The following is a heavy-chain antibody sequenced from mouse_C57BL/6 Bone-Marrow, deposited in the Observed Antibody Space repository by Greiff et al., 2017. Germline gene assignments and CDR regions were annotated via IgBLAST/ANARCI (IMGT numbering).Heavy chain of an antibody. J-gene: IGHJ1*03. CDR3: ARPYYSNYWYFDV. CDR1: GYTFTSYW. CDR2: IYPGSGST. Sequence: VQLQQPGAELVKPGASVKMSCKASGYTFTSYWITWVKQRPGQGLEWIGDIYPGSGSTNYNVKFKSKATLTVDTSSSTAYMQLSSLTSVDSAVYYCARPYYSNYWYFDVWGTGTTVTVSS. V-gene: IGHV1-55*01. D-gene: IGHD2-5*01.